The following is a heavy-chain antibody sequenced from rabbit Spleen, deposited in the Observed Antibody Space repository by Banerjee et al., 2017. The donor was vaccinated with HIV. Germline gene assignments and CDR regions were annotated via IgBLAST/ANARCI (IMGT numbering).Heavy chain of an antibody. J-gene: IGHJ6*01. CDR1: GFSFSSNW. CDR2: IDTSDGDT. V-gene: IGHV1S45*01. D-gene: IGHD1-1*01. CDR3: ARDSATSFSSYGMDL. Sequence: QEQLKESGGGLVQPGGSLTLTCTVSGFSFSSNWICWVRQAPGKGLEWIACIDTSDGDTDYANWPKGRFTISKASSTTVTLQMTSLTAADTATYFCARDSATSFSSYGMDLWGPGTLVTVS.